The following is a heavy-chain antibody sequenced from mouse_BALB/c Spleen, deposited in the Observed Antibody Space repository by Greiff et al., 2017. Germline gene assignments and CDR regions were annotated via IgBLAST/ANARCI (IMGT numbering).Heavy chain of an antibody. V-gene: IGHV2-5-1*01. D-gene: IGHD2-3*01. Sequence: QVQLKQSGPSLVQPSQCLSITCTVSGFSLTSYGVHWVRQSPGKGLEWLGVIWRGGSTDYYAAFMSRLSITTDNSKSQVFFKMNSLQADDTAIYYCATNDGYLYYFDYWGQGTTLTVSS. CDR1: GFSLTSYG. CDR2: IWRGGST. J-gene: IGHJ2*01. CDR3: ATNDGYLYYFDY.